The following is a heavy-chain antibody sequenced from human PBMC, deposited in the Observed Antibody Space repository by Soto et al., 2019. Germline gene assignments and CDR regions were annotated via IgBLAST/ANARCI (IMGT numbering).Heavy chain of an antibody. J-gene: IGHJ6*02. Sequence: PGGSLRLSCVGSGFSISNQDMHWVRQVTGKSPEWVSGIGTGGDTHYPDSVRGRFIIFREDAKNSLHLQMNSLRGGDTAVYYCVRGYYYGMDVWGQGTTVTVSS. CDR3: VRGYYYGMDV. V-gene: IGHV3-13*01. CDR2: IGTGGDT. CDR1: GFSISNQD.